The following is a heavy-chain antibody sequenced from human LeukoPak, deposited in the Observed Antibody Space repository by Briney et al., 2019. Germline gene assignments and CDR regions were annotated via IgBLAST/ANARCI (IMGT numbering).Heavy chain of an antibody. CDR1: TGAFDNYA. Sequence: SVKVSCKFSTGAFDNYAVNWVRQAPGQGLEWMGAIIPIFETTNYAPKFQGRITITADGSTGTAHMDLSSLRSEDTAIYYCARSLRVSGDFDYWGQGTQVIAS. V-gene: IGHV1-69*01. CDR3: ARSLRVSGDFDY. CDR2: IIPIFETT. J-gene: IGHJ4*02. D-gene: IGHD2-8*01.